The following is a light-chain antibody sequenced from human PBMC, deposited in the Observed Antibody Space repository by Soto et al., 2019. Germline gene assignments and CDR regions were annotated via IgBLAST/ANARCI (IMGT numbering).Light chain of an antibody. CDR2: WAS. V-gene: IGKV4-1*01. J-gene: IGKJ4*01. CDR3: QQYNNWPLT. CDR1: QSVLYSSNNKNY. Sequence: DIVMTQSPDSLAVSLGERATINCKSSQSVLYSSNNKNYLAWYQQKPGQPPKLLIYWASTRESGVPDRFSGSGSGTEFTLTISSLQSEDFAVYYCQQYNNWPLTFGGGTKVDIK.